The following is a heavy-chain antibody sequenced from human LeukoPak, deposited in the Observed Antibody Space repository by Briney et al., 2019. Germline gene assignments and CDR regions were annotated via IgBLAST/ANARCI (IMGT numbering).Heavy chain of an antibody. D-gene: IGHD6-13*01. Sequence: GESLKISCKGSGYSFTSYWIGWVRQMPGKGLEWMGIIYPGDSDTRYSPSFQGQVTISADKSISTAYLQWSSLKASDTAMYYCARLGDSSWSEKTNGVMDVWGKGTTVTVSS. CDR1: GYSFTSYW. CDR3: ARLGDSSWSEKTNGVMDV. J-gene: IGHJ6*03. CDR2: IYPGDSDT. V-gene: IGHV5-51*01.